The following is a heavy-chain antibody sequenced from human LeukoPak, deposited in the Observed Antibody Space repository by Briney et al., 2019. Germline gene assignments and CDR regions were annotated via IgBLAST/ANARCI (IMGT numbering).Heavy chain of an antibody. Sequence: PSETLSLTCTVSGGSISSSSYYWGWLRQPPGKGLEWIGSIYYSGSTYYNPSLKCRVTISVDTSKNQFSLKLSSVTAADTAVYYCARQLLRYFDRVRGGAFDIWGQGTMVTVSS. V-gene: IGHV4-39*01. D-gene: IGHD3-9*01. J-gene: IGHJ3*02. CDR3: ARQLLRYFDRVRGGAFDI. CDR2: IYYSGST. CDR1: GGSISSSSYY.